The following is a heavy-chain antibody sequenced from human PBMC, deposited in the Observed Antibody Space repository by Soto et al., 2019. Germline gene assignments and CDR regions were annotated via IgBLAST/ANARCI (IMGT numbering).Heavy chain of an antibody. V-gene: IGHV3-23*01. J-gene: IGHJ3*02. CDR2: VTADGGT. CDR1: GFTVSSHA. Sequence: PGGSLRLSCEGSGFTVSSHAMTWIRQAPGKGPEWVSTVTADGGTYYADSVKGRFAMSRDTSENTLYLQMNSLGAEDTAAYYCAKDFGYNYGYDAFDIWGQGTMVTVSS. CDR3: AKDFGYNYGYDAFDI. D-gene: IGHD5-18*01.